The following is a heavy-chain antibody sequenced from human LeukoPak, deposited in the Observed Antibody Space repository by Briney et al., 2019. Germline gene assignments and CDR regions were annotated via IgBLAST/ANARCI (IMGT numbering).Heavy chain of an antibody. V-gene: IGHV3-48*04. CDR1: GFSFSSYS. Sequence: GGSLRLSCAASGFSFSSYSMNWVRQAPGKGLEWVSGISWNSGSIGYADSVKGRFTISRDNAKNSLYLQMKSLRAEDTAVYYCATVFVVVVAAQGVRWFDPWGQGTLVTVSS. CDR2: ISWNSGSI. J-gene: IGHJ5*02. D-gene: IGHD2-15*01. CDR3: ATVFVVVVAAQGVRWFDP.